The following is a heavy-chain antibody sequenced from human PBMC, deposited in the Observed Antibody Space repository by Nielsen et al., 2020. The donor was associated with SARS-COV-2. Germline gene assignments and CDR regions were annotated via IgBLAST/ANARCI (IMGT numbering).Heavy chain of an antibody. D-gene: IGHD5-12*01. Sequence: ESLKISCAASGFTFSSYAMSWVRQAPGKGLEWIGYIYYSGSTNYNPSLKSRVTISVDTSKNQFSLKLSSVTAADTAVYYCARGLTEEGYDAGVVFDYWGQGTLVTVSS. J-gene: IGHJ4*02. V-gene: IGHV4-59*01. CDR2: IYYSGST. CDR1: GFTFSSYA. CDR3: ARGLTEEGYDAGVVFDY.